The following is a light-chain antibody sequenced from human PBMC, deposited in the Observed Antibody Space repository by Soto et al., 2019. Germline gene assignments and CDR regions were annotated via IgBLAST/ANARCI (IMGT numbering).Light chain of an antibody. CDR1: SSDVGDYNY. V-gene: IGLV2-14*03. J-gene: IGLJ2*01. Sequence: QSALTQPASVSGSPGQSITISCTATSSDVGDYNYVSWYQHHPGKAPKLMIYHVINRPSGVSNRFSGSKSGNTASLTLSGLQAEYDAEYSCTSYTTGSNLVFGGGTKLTVL. CDR3: TSYTTGSNLV. CDR2: HVI.